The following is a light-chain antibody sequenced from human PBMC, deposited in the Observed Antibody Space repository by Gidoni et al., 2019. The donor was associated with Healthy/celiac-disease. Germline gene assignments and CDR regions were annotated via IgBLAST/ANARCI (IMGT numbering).Light chain of an antibody. CDR3: QQYDNLPLT. V-gene: IGKV1-33*01. CDR2: DAS. CDR1: QDINKY. Sequence: DIQMTQSPSSLSASVGDRVTITCQASQDINKYLNWYEQKPGKAPKLLIYDASNLETGVPSRFSGSGSGTDFTFTISSLQPEDIAIYYCQQYDNLPLTFGGGTKVEIK. J-gene: IGKJ4*01.